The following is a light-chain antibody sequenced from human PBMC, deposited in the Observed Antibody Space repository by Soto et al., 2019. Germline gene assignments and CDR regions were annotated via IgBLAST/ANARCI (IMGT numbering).Light chain of an antibody. Sequence: QSVRTQPRSVSGSPGQSVTISCTGTSSDVGGYNRVSWYRQPPGTAPKLMIYEVSSRPSGVPDRFSGSKSGNTASLTISGLQAEDEADYYCSSYTSSSTYVFGTGTKVTVL. CDR3: SSYTSSSTYV. V-gene: IGLV2-18*02. CDR2: EVS. CDR1: SSDVGGYNR. J-gene: IGLJ1*01.